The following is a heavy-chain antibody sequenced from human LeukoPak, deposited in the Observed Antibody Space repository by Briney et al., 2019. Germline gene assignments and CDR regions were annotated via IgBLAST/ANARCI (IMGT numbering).Heavy chain of an antibody. D-gene: IGHD6-13*01. CDR2: ISSNGGST. CDR1: GFTFSSYA. V-gene: IGHV3-64*01. CDR3: ASGSRGIAAY. J-gene: IGHJ4*02. Sequence: GGSLRLSCAASGFTFSSYAMHWVRQAPGKGLEYVSAISSNGGSTYYANSVKGRFTISRDNSKNTLYLQMGSLRAEDMAMYYCASGSRGIAAYWGQGTLVTVSS.